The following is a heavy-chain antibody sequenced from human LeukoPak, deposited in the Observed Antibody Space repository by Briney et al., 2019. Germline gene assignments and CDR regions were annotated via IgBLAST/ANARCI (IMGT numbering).Heavy chain of an antibody. J-gene: IGHJ4*02. V-gene: IGHV3-66*01. CDR3: ARVAAAGPFDY. CDR2: IYSGGST. CDR1: GFTVSSNY. Sequence: GGSLRLSCAASGFTVSSNYMIWVRQAPGKGLEWVSVIYSGGSTYYADSAKGRFTISRDNSKNTLYLQMNSLRADDTAVYYCARVAAAGPFDYWGQGTLVTVSS. D-gene: IGHD6-13*01.